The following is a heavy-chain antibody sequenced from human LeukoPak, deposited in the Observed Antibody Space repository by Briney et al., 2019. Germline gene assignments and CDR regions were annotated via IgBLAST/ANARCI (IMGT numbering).Heavy chain of an antibody. J-gene: IGHJ6*03. D-gene: IGHD2-2*02. CDR3: ARHYCSSTSCYTGYYYYYYYMDV. CDR1: GGTFSSYA. Sequence: ASVKVSCKASGGTFSSYAISWVRQAPGQGLEWMGGIIPIFGTANYAQKFQGRVTITADESTSTAYMELSSLRSEDTAVYYCARHYCSSTSCYTGYYYYYYYMDVWGKGTTVTVSS. V-gene: IGHV1-69*13. CDR2: IIPIFGTA.